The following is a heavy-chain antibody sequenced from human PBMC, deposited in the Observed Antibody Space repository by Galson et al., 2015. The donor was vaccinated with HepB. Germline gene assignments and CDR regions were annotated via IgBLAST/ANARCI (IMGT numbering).Heavy chain of an antibody. Sequence: QSGAEVKKPGESLRISCKGSGYSFTSYWISWVRQMPGKGLEWMGRIDPSDSYTNYSPSFQGHVTISADKSISTAYLQWSSLKASDTAMYYCASGDHYDSSGHDAFDIWGQGTMVTVSS. CDR3: ASGDHYDSSGHDAFDI. CDR2: IDPSDSYT. J-gene: IGHJ3*02. D-gene: IGHD3-22*01. V-gene: IGHV5-10-1*01. CDR1: GYSFTSYW.